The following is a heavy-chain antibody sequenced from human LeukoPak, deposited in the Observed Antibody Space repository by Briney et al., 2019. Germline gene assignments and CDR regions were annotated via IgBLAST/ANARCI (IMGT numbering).Heavy chain of an antibody. CDR3: ARTLTYYYYMDV. J-gene: IGHJ6*03. CDR1: GYTFTPYG. V-gene: IGHV1-18*01. Sequence: ASVKVSCKASGYTFTPYGISSVRQAPGQGLEWMGWISAYNGNTNYAQKLQGRVTMTTDTSTSTAYMELRSLRSDDTAVYYCARTLTYYYYMDVWGKGTTVTVSS. CDR2: ISAYNGNT.